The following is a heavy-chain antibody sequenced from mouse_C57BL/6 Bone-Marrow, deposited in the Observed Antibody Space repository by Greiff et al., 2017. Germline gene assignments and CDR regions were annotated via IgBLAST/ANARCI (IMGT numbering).Heavy chain of an antibody. CDR2: INPYNGGT. V-gene: IGHV1-19*01. CDR3: ARARGGYYYGSSYGYFDV. Sequence: EVKLMESGPVLVKPGASVKMSCKASGYTFTDYYMNWVKQSHGTSLEWIGVINPYNGGTSYNQKFKGKATLTVDKSSSTAYVERNSLTSEDSAVYYWARARGGYYYGSSYGYFDVWGTGTTVTVSS. J-gene: IGHJ1*03. CDR1: GYTFTDYY. D-gene: IGHD1-1*01.